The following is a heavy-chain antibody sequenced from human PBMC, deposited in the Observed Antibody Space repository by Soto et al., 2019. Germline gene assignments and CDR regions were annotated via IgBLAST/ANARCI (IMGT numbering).Heavy chain of an antibody. D-gene: IGHD3-10*01. Sequence: QVQLVESGGGVVQPGRSLRLSCAASGFTFSSYGMHWVRQAPGKGLEWVAVISYDGSNKYYADSVKGRFTISRDNSKNTLYLQMNSLRAEDTAVYYCAKDRGFGEPLDYWGQGTLVTVSS. J-gene: IGHJ4*02. V-gene: IGHV3-30*18. CDR2: ISYDGSNK. CDR1: GFTFSSYG. CDR3: AKDRGFGEPLDY.